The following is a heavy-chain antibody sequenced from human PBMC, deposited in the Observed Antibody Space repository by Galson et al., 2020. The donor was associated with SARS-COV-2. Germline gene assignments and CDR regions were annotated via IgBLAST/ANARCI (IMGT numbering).Heavy chain of an antibody. J-gene: IGHJ4*02. V-gene: IGHV1-2*02. CDR3: ARDRGDYVWGSYRDNYFDY. Sequence: ASVKVSCKASGYTFTGYYMHWVRQAPGQGPERMGWITPNSGGTHDAQKFQGRVTMTRDTSISTAYMELSRLRSDDTAVYYCARDRGDYVWGSYRDNYFDYWGQGTLVTVSS. D-gene: IGHD3-16*02. CDR1: GYTFTGYY. CDR2: ITPNSGGT.